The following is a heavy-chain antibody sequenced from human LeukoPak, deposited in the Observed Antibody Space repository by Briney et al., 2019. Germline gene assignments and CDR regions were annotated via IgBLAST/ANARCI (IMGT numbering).Heavy chain of an antibody. V-gene: IGHV4-59*01. CDR1: GGSISSYY. J-gene: IGHJ3*02. Sequence: SETLSLTCTVSGGSISSYYWNWIRQPPGKGLEWIGEIHYSGSTNYNPSVKSRVTISVDTSKNQLSLKLNSVTAADTAVYSCARAPLYYYGASGSTGAFDIWGQGTMVTVSS. CDR2: IHYSGST. CDR3: ARAPLYYYGASGSTGAFDI. D-gene: IGHD3-22*01.